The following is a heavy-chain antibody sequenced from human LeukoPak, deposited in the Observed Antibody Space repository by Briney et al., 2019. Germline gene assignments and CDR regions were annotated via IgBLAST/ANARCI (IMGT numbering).Heavy chain of an antibody. D-gene: IGHD6-19*01. V-gene: IGHV3-30-3*01. CDR2: MSFDGSDK. J-gene: IGHJ5*02. CDR3: ARDQPGTYTLSST. Sequence: PGGSLRLSCAASGFTFSNYAMHWVRKAPGKGLEWVAFMSFDGSDKYYADSVKGRFTISRDNSKNTLYLQMNSLRFEDTAVYYCARDQPGTYTLSSTWGQGTLVTVSS. CDR1: GFTFSNYA.